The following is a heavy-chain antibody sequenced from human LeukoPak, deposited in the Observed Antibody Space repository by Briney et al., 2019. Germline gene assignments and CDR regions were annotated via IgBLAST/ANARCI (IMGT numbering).Heavy chain of an antibody. Sequence: GGSLRLSCEVSGFTSSTYTMNWVRQAPGKGLEWVSSISSSGLYIYYADSVKGRFTISRDNAKNSLYLQMSSLRAEDTAVYYCAREERDGYNYYWYFDLWGRGTLVTVSS. CDR3: AREERDGYNYYWYFDL. J-gene: IGHJ2*01. D-gene: IGHD5-24*01. CDR2: ISSSGLYI. V-gene: IGHV3-21*01. CDR1: GFTSSTYT.